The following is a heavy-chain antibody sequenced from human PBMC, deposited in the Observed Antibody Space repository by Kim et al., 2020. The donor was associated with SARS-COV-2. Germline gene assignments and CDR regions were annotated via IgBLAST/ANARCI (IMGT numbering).Heavy chain of an antibody. CDR3: ARDRYYYDSSHFDY. V-gene: IGHV1-69*13. J-gene: IGHJ4*02. D-gene: IGHD3-22*01. CDR1: GGTFSSYA. Sequence: SVKVSCKASGGTFSSYAISWVRQAPGQGLEWMGGIIPIFGTANYAQKIQGRVTITADESTSTAYMDLSSLRSEDTAVYYCARDRYYYDSSHFDYWGQGTLVTVSS. CDR2: IIPIFGTA.